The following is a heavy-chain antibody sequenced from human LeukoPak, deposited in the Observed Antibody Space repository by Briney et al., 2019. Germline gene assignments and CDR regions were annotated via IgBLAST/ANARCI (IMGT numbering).Heavy chain of an antibody. Sequence: AGGSLRLSCAASGFTFSSYWMNWVRQAPGKGLEWVSYINGPASNIFYADSVKGRFTISRDNAKNSLYLQMNSLIVEDTAVYYCATTLSGWSPPQTSYYSYYMDVWGKGTTVTISS. CDR2: INGPASNI. V-gene: IGHV3-48*04. CDR3: ATTLSGWSPPQTSYYSYYMDV. J-gene: IGHJ6*03. D-gene: IGHD6-19*01. CDR1: GFTFSSYW.